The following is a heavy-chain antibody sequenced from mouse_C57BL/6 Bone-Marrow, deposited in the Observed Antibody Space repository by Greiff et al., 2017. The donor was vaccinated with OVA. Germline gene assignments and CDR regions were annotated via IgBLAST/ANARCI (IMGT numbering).Heavy chain of an antibody. CDR1: GYAFSSYW. CDR3: APITTVVGGYVMDY. CDR2: IYPGDGDT. D-gene: IGHD1-1*01. J-gene: IGHJ4*01. Sequence: LVESGAELVKPGASVKISCKASGYAFSSYWMNWVKQRPGKGLEWIGQIYPGDGDTNYNGKFKGKATLTADKSSSTAYMQLSSLTSEDSAVYFCAPITTVVGGYVMDYWGQGTSVTVSS. V-gene: IGHV1-80*01.